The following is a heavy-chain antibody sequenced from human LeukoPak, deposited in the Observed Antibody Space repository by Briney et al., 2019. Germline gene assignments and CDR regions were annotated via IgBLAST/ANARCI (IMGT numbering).Heavy chain of an antibody. CDR1: GYTFIDYY. CDR3: ARGRRILVGDTNAGDFFDY. D-gene: IGHD1-26*01. CDR2: VNPNSGDT. V-gene: IGHV1-2*02. J-gene: IGHJ4*02. Sequence: ASVKVSCKASGYTFIDYYIHWVRQAPGQGLEWMGWVNPNSGDTYYGQKFQGRVTLTRDTSISTAYIDLTRLRPDDTAVYYCARGRRILVGDTNAGDFFDYWGQGTLVTVSS.